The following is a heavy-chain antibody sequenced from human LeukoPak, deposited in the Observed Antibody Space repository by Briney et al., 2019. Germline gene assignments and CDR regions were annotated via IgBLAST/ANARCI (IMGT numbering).Heavy chain of an antibody. CDR1: GFTFSSYA. V-gene: IGHV3-30*01. CDR2: ISYDGSNK. J-gene: IGHJ4*02. D-gene: IGHD6-19*01. Sequence: GGSLRLSRAASGFTFSSYAMHWVRQAPGKGLEWVAVISYDGSNKYYADSVKGRFTISRDDSKNTLYLQMNSLRAEDTAVYYCARDRSSGWPYYFDYWGQGTLVTVSS. CDR3: ARDRSSGWPYYFDY.